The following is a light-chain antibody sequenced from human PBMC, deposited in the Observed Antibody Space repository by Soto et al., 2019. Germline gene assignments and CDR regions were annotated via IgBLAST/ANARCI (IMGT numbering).Light chain of an antibody. Sequence: QSVLTQPPSVSGAPGQRVTISCTGTSSDVGGYNYVSWYQQHPGKAPKLMIYEVSNRPSGVSNRFSGSKSGNTASLTISGLQAEDEADYYCSSYTSSSTYVFGTGTKVTLL. CDR3: SSYTSSSTYV. J-gene: IGLJ1*01. CDR2: EVS. V-gene: IGLV2-14*01. CDR1: SSDVGGYNY.